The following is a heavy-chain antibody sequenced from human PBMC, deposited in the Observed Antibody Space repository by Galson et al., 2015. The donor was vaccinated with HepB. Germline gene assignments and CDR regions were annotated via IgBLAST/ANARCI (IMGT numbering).Heavy chain of an antibody. V-gene: IGHV4-4*07. Sequence: SATLSLTCTVSGGSITSYYWSWIRQPAGKGLEWIGHIYASGSTTYNPSLKSRVTMSLDTSKNQFSLKLTSLTAADTAIYYGAREGVGGARPPEEVFDYWGQGTLVTGSS. CDR3: AREGVGGARPPEEVFDY. J-gene: IGHJ4*02. D-gene: IGHD3-16*01. CDR2: IYASGST. CDR1: GGSITSYY.